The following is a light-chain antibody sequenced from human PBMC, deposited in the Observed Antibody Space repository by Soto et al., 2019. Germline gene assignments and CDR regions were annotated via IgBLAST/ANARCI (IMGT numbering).Light chain of an antibody. V-gene: IGKV1-39*01. CDR3: QHTYITIS. CDR1: QNISTY. Sequence: DIQVTQSPSSLSASVGDRVTISCRASQNISTYLHWFQQRPGGAPKLLISRTSNFEIAVPSRFGGSGSGTDFTLTISDLQAEDSASYYCQHTYITISFGGGTKVE. J-gene: IGKJ4*01. CDR2: RTS.